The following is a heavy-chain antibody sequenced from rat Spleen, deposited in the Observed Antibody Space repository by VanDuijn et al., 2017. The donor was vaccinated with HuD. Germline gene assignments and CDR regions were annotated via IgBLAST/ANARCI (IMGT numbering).Heavy chain of an antibody. Sequence: QVQLKESGPGLVQPSQTLSLTCTVSGFSLSSNGVSWVRQPPGKGLEWIAAISSGGNTYYNSVLKSRLSISRDTSKSQVFLKMNSLQSEDTATYSCARDFGPFGITYWGQGVMVTVSS. J-gene: IGHJ2*01. D-gene: IGHD4-3*01. V-gene: IGHV2S12*01. CDR2: ISSGGNT. CDR1: GFSLSSNG. CDR3: ARDFGPFGITY.